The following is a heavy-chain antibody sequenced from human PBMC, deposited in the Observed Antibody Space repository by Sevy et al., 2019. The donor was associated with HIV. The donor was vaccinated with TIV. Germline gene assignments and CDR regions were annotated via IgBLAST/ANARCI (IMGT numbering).Heavy chain of an antibody. CDR2: ISGSGGST. D-gene: IGHD3-10*01. CDR3: ARGLLWFGELLNYYYGMDV. J-gene: IGHJ6*02. CDR1: GFTFSSYA. V-gene: IGHV3-23*01. Sequence: GGSLRLSCAASGFTFSSYAMSWVRQAPGKGLEWVSAISGSGGSTYYADSVKGRFTNSRDNSKNTLYLQMNSLRAEDTAVYYCARGLLWFGELLNYYYGMDVWGQGTTVTVSS.